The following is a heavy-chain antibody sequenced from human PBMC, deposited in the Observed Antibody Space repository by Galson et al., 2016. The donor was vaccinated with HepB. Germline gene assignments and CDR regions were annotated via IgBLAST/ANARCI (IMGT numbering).Heavy chain of an antibody. V-gene: IGHV2-70*20. J-gene: IGHJ6*02. Sequence: PALVKPTQNLTLTCSFSGFSLRTSGMSVSWVRQPPGKALEWLALIDSDDDKYYITSLKTRLSISKATSKNQVVLTVTNVDPLDTGTYYCARVRGSYDFYYYGMDVWGQGTTVTVSS. D-gene: IGHD3-10*01. CDR2: IDSDDDK. CDR1: GFSLRTSGMS. CDR3: ARVRGSYDFYYYGMDV.